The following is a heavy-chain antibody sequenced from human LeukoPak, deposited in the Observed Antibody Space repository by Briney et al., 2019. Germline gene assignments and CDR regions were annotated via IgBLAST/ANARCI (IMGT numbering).Heavy chain of an antibody. CDR2: FYTSGST. V-gene: IGHV4-4*07. CDR3: ARDRSSGWYGGYYFDY. D-gene: IGHD6-19*01. J-gene: IGHJ4*02. Sequence: PSETLSLTCTVSGGSISSYYWRWIRHPAGKGLEWIGRFYTSGSTKYNPSLKSRVTMSVDTSKNQFSLKLSSVTAADTAVYYCARDRSSGWYGGYYFDYWGQGTLVTVSS. CDR1: GGSISSYY.